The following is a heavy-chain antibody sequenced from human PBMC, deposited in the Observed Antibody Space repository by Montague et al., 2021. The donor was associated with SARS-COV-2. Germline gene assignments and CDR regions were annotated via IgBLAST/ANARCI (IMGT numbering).Heavy chain of an antibody. J-gene: IGHJ4*02. CDR2: IYSNDDK. CDR1: GFSLSTPNVG. D-gene: IGHD3-9*01. V-gene: IGHV2-5*01. Sequence: PALVKPTQTLTLTCTFSGFSLSTPNVGVGWIRQPPGKALEWLALIYSNDDKRYSPSLQSRLTITKDTSKNQVVLSLTNVDPVDIATYYCAHLIRYYDIFTGIPFDYWGQGTQVTVPS. CDR3: AHLIRYYDIFTGIPFDY.